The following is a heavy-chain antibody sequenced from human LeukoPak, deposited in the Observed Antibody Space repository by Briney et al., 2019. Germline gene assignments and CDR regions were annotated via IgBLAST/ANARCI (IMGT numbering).Heavy chain of an antibody. D-gene: IGHD6-13*01. J-gene: IGHJ4*02. V-gene: IGHV3-66*01. CDR3: SRVTGVWTFDY. CDR2: LSTGGST. CDR1: GFTVSTNF. Sequence: GGSLRLSCAASGFTVSTNFMNWVRQAPGKGLEWVSILSTGGSTDYADSVKGRFTISRDSSKNTLYLQMNRLIAEDTAVYYLSRVTGVWTFDYWGQGTLVSVPS.